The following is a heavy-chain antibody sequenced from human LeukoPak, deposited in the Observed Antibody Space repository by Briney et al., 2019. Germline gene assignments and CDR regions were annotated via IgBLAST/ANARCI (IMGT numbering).Heavy chain of an antibody. D-gene: IGHD6-6*01. CDR3: ARERPGLQKLASYFSDD. CDR1: GYTFTSYY. CDR2: SNPSGGST. Sequence: ASVRVSCKASGYTFTSYYMHWVRQGPGEGLECMGISNPSGGSTSYAQKFQGRVTMTRDTSPSTDYMELSSRRSEDTAVYYCARERPGLQKLASYFSDDGGQARLVTVSS. V-gene: IGHV1-46*01. J-gene: IGHJ4*02.